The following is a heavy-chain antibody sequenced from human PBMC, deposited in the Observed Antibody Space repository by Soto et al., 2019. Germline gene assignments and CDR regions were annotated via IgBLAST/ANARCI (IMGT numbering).Heavy chain of an antibody. D-gene: IGHD6-13*01. Sequence: QVQLVESGGGVVQPGRSLRLSCAASGLTFSNYAMHWVRQAPGKGLEWVAVIWYDGSNKYYADSVKGRFTISRDNSKNTVYLQMNSLRAEDTAVYYCANLHTSIEANYWGQGTLVTVSS. J-gene: IGHJ4*02. V-gene: IGHV3-33*06. CDR1: GLTFSNYA. CDR2: IWYDGSNK. CDR3: ANLHTSIEANY.